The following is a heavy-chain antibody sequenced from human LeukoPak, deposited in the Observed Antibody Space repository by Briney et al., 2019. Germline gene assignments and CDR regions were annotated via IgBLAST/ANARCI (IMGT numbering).Heavy chain of an antibody. V-gene: IGHV3-23*01. Sequence: GGSLRLSCAASGFTFSSYAMSWVRQAPGKGLEWVSSISDSRGSIYYADSVKGRFTISRDNSKNTLYLQMNSLRAEDTAVYYCAHAHPTASSWNFDYWGQGTLVTVSS. J-gene: IGHJ4*02. CDR2: ISDSRGSI. CDR3: AHAHPTASSWNFDY. CDR1: GFTFSSYA. D-gene: IGHD6-13*01.